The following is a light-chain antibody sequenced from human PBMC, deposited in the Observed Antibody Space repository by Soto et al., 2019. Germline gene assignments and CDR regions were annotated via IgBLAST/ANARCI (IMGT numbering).Light chain of an antibody. CDR1: QGISNY. CDR2: ASY. V-gene: IGKV1-27*01. CDR3: QKYNSAPPL. J-gene: IGKJ4*01. Sequence: DIQMTQSPSSLSASVGDRVTITCRASQGISNYLGWYQKKPGKVPKLLIYASYTLQSGVPSPFSGSGSGTDFTLTISSLQPEDVATYYCQKYNSAPPLFGGGTKMEIK.